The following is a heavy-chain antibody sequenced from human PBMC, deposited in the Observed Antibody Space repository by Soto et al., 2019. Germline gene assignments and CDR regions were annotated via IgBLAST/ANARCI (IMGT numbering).Heavy chain of an antibody. CDR3: ASRILVSDAFDI. D-gene: IGHD3-3*02. J-gene: IGHJ3*02. V-gene: IGHV3-53*02. Sequence: EVQLVETGGGLIQPGGPRSPSLEAPGFPVTATSRSWVRQAPGKGLEWVSLIYGGGSAYYADSVKGRFTISRDNSKNTLSLQMNSLRDDDTAVYFCASRILVSDAFDIWGQGTVVTVSS. CDR1: GFPVTATS. CDR2: IYGGGSA.